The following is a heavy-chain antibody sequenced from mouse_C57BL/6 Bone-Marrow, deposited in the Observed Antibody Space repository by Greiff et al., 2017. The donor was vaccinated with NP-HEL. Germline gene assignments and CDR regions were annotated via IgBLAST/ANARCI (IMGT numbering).Heavy chain of an antibody. V-gene: IGHV5-4*03. CDR1: GFTFSSYA. CDR3: ASLLWYFDV. D-gene: IGHD1-2*01. J-gene: IGHJ1*03. Sequence: DVMLVESGGGLVKPGGSLKLSCAASGFTFSSYAMSWVRQTPEKRLEWVATISDGGSYTYYPDNVKGRFTISRDNAKNNLYLQMSHLKSEDTAMYYCASLLWYFDVWGTGTTVTVSS. CDR2: ISDGGSYT.